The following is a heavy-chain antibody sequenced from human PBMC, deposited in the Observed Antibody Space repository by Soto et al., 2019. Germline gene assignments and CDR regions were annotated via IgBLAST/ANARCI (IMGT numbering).Heavy chain of an antibody. D-gene: IGHD3-22*01. CDR1: GGSISSSSYY. J-gene: IGHJ3*02. Sequence: PSETLSLTCTVSGGSISSSSYYWGWIRQPPGKGLEWIGYIYYSGSTNYNPSLKSRVTISVDTSKNQFSLKLSSVTAADTAVYYCARVKEYDSSGGGAFDIWGQGTMVTVSS. CDR2: IYYSGST. V-gene: IGHV4-61*05. CDR3: ARVKEYDSSGGGAFDI.